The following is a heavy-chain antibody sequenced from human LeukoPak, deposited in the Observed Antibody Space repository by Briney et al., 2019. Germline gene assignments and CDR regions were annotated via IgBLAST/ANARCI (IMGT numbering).Heavy chain of an antibody. CDR3: ARDLYSSSWGGRLDP. CDR2: IYYSGST. CDR1: GGSFSGYY. Sequence: SETLSLTCAVYGGSFSGYYWGWIRQPPGKGLEWIGSIYYSGSTYYNPSLKSRVTISVDTSKNQFSLKLSSVTAADTAVHYCARDLYSSSWGGRLDPWGQGTLVTVSS. D-gene: IGHD6-13*01. J-gene: IGHJ5*02. V-gene: IGHV4-34*01.